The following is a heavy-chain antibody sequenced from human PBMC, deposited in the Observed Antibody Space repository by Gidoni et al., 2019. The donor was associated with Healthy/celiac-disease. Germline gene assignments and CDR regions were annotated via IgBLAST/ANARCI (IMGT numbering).Heavy chain of an antibody. V-gene: IGHV3-7*01. CDR2: IKQDGSEK. Sequence: EVQLVESGGGLVQPGGSLRLSFAASGFTFCCYWMSWVRQAPGKGLEWVANIKQDGSEKYYVDSVKGRFTISRDNAKNSLYLQMNSLRAEDTAVYYCARDRQWLGSYYGMDVWGQGTTVTVSS. J-gene: IGHJ6*02. CDR3: ARDRQWLGSYYGMDV. D-gene: IGHD6-19*01. CDR1: GFTFCCYW.